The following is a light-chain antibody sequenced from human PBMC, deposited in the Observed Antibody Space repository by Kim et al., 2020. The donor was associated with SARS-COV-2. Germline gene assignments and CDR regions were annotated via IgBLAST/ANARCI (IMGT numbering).Light chain of an antibody. J-gene: IGKJ1*01. CDR3: QQYGSSPVT. Sequence: SPGERTALSCRGRQSIRSKYLAWYQQKPGQAPRLLIYDASSRATGIPDRFSGSGSGTDFTLTISRLEPEDFAVYYCQQYGSSPVTFAQGTKVDIK. V-gene: IGKV3-20*01. CDR1: QSIRSKY. CDR2: DAS.